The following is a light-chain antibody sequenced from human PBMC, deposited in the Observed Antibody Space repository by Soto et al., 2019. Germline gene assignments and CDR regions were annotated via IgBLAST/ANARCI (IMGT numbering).Light chain of an antibody. V-gene: IGKV1-27*01. CDR2: AAS. Sequence: IQMTRSPSSLSACVGDRVTITFRASQGISNYLAWYQQKPGKVPKLLIYAASTLQSGVPSRFSGSGSGTEFTLTISSLQPDDFATYYCQQYNSYSKTFGQGTKVDIK. CDR1: QGISNY. J-gene: IGKJ1*01. CDR3: QQYNSYSKT.